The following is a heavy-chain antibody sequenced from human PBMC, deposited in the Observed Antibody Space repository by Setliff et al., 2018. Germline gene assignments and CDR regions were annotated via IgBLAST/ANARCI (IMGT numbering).Heavy chain of an antibody. CDR1: GDSLRNDY. V-gene: IGHV4-59*01. D-gene: IGHD2-21*01. CDR3: ARFLDPRDGYQNSPGFDF. Sequence: PSETLSLTCSVSGDSLRNDYWTWIRQPPGKGLEWIGNTHAGGNINYNPSLKSRVTLSLATSKSQFSLNLTSVTAADTAVYYCARFLDPRDGYQNSPGFDFWGQGALVTVSS. J-gene: IGHJ4*02. CDR2: THAGGNI.